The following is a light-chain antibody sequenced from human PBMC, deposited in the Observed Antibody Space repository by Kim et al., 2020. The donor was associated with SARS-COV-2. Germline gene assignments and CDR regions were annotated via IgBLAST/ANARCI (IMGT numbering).Light chain of an antibody. J-gene: IGLJ2*01. V-gene: IGLV1-40*01. CDR2: ANS. CDR1: NSNIGAGFY. Sequence: QRITVSCTGSNSNIGAGFYVHWYQQVPGTAPKLLISANSNRPSGVPDRFSGSKSGTSASLAITGLQPEDEADYYCQSYDTSLNAVIFGGGTKLTVL. CDR3: QSYDTSLNAVI.